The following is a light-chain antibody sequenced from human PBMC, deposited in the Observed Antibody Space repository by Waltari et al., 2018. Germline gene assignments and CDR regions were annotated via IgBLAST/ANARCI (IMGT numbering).Light chain of an antibody. Sequence: QSVLTQPPSLSGAPGQRVTIPCTGSSSTIGTGYDVHWYQQFPGTAPKLLIYGDNSRPSGVPDRFSGSKSGTSASLAITGLQAEDEAVYYCQSFDSSLSGSIFGGGTKLTVL. V-gene: IGLV1-40*01. CDR2: GDN. CDR3: QSFDSSLSGSI. CDR1: SSTIGTGYD. J-gene: IGLJ2*01.